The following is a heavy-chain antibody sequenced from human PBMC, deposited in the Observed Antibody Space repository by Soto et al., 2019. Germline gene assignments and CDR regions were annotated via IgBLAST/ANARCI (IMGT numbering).Heavy chain of an antibody. CDR2: ISYDGSNK. J-gene: IGHJ4*02. CDR3: ARWRLNYDFWGGCRTLDY. V-gene: IGHV3-30*04. CDR1: GFTFSSYA. D-gene: IGHD3-3*01. Sequence: GGSLRLSCAASGFTFSSYAMHWVRQAPGKGLEWVAVISYDGSNKYYADSVKGRFTISRDNSKNTLYLQMNSLRAEDTAVYYCARWRLNYDFWGGCRTLDYWGQGTLVTVSS.